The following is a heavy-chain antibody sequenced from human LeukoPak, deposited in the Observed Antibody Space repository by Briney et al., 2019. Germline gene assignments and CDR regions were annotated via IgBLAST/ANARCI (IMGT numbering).Heavy chain of an antibody. CDR2: IKQDGSEK. D-gene: IGHD2-15*01. Sequence: GGSLRLSCAASGFTFSSYGMHWVRQAPGKGLEWVANIKQDGSEKYYVDSVKGRFTISRDNAKNSLYLQMNSLRAEDTALYYCARAPRVDYMDVWGKGTTVTVSS. CDR1: GFTFSSYG. J-gene: IGHJ6*03. CDR3: ARAPRVDYMDV. V-gene: IGHV3-7*01.